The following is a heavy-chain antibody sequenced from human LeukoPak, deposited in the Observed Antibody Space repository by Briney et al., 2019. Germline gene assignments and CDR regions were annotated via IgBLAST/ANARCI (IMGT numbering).Heavy chain of an antibody. D-gene: IGHD3-10*01. J-gene: IGHJ4*02. CDR3: ARGGSLLWFGELITGGIDY. CDR2: ITSNDNI. CDR1: GFTFSSYS. Sequence: GGSLRLSCAASGFTFSSYSLNWVRQAPGKGLDWVSSITSNDNIYYADSVKGRFTISRDSAKNSLYLQMNSLRAEDTAVYYCARGGSLLWFGELITGGIDYWGQGSLVTVSS. V-gene: IGHV3-21*01.